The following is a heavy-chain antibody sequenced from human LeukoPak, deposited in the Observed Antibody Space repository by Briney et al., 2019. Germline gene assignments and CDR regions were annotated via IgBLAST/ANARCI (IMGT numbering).Heavy chain of an antibody. V-gene: IGHV5-51*01. D-gene: IGHD2-8*01. J-gene: IGHJ6*03. CDR3: ARLMEGYYYHLDV. CDR2: IYPGDSDT. CDR1: GYSFSNYW. Sequence: GESLKISCKGSGYSFSNYWIAWVRQMPGKGLEWMGIIYPGDSDTRYSPSFQGQVTISADKSFSTAYLQWSSLKASDTAMYYCARLMEGYYYHLDVWGQGTTVTVSS.